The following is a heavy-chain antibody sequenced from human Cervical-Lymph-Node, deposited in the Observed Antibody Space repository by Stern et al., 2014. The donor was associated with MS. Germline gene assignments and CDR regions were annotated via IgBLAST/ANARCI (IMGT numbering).Heavy chain of an antibody. J-gene: IGHJ4*02. CDR1: GYKFTRYA. CDR2: INTRTGRP. V-gene: IGHV7-4-1*02. Sequence: QVKLVQSGSQLRKPGASVKVSCQASGYKFTRYAMNWVRQAPGPGIEWMGRINTRTGRPTYARRLPGRFVFSLDTSVSSAFLQINNLRTEDTAIYYCARPISGADHTFDHWGPGTLITVSS. D-gene: IGHD6-13*01. CDR3: ARPISGADHTFDH.